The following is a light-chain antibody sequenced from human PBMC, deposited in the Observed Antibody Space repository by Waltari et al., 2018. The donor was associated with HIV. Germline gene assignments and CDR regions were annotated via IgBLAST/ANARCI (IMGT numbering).Light chain of an antibody. CDR1: QTISVY. CDR2: AAS. V-gene: IGKV1-39*01. Sequence: IQMTQSPPSLSASLGDRVVITCRASQTISVYLNWYKQKPGRAPNRLIYAASTLQNGVPPRFSGSGSGTDFTLTINGLQPEDFATYYCQQSYSGLTFGPGTKVDV. J-gene: IGKJ3*01. CDR3: QQSYSGLT.